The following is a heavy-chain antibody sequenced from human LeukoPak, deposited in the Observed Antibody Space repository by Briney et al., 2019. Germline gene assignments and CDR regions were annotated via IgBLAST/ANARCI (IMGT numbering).Heavy chain of an antibody. CDR3: AREYSGSGTLFDY. V-gene: IGHV3-74*01. D-gene: IGHD3-10*01. CDR2: INSDGSTT. CDR1: GFTFSRNW. Sequence: PGGSLRLSCAASGFTFSRNWMHWVRQVPGKGLVWVSRINSDGSTTNYADSVKGRFTISRDNAKNTLYLQMNSLRAEDTAVYYCAREYSGSGTLFDYWGQGTLVTVSS. J-gene: IGHJ4*02.